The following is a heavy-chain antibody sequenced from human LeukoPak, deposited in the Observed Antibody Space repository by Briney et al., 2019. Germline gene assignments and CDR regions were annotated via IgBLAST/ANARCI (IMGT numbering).Heavy chain of an antibody. CDR1: GGSISTYY. D-gene: IGHD3-16*01. CDR3: ARTWGGLYYFDY. CDR2: ICYSGST. Sequence: SETLSLTCAVSGGSISTYYWSWIRQPPGKGLEWIAYICYSGSTNYNPSLRSRVTMSVDTSKSQFSLKLSSVTAADTAVYFCARTWGGLYYFDYWGQGTLVTVSS. J-gene: IGHJ4*02. V-gene: IGHV4-59*01.